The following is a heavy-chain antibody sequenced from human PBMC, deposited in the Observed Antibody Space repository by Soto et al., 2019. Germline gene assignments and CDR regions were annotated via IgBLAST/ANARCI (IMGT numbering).Heavy chain of an antibody. CDR3: AKASGYSYGTPFDY. Sequence: LRLSCAASGFTFSSYGMHWVRQAPGKGLEWVAVISYDGSNKYYADSVKGRFTISRDNSKNTLYLQMNSLRAEDTAVYYCAKASGYSYGTPFDYWGQGTLVTVSS. CDR1: GFTFSSYG. D-gene: IGHD5-18*01. J-gene: IGHJ4*02. CDR2: ISYDGSNK. V-gene: IGHV3-30*18.